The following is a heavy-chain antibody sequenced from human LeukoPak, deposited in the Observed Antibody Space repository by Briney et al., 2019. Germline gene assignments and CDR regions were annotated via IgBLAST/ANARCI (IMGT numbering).Heavy chain of an antibody. J-gene: IGHJ4*02. V-gene: IGHV3-48*04. Sequence: GGSLRLSCAASGFTFSSYSMNWVRQAPGKGLEWVSYISSSSSTIYYADSVKGRFTISRDNAKNSLYLQMNSLRAEDTAVYYCARDLASYYYGSGSSFDYWGQGTLVTVSS. CDR2: ISSSSSTI. CDR1: GFTFSSYS. D-gene: IGHD3-10*01. CDR3: ARDLASYYYGSGSSFDY.